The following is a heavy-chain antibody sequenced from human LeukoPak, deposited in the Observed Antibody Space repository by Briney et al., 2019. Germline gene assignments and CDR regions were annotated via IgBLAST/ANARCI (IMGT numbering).Heavy chain of an antibody. CDR1: GGSISSSSYY. D-gene: IGHD2-21*01. Sequence: SETLSLTCTVSGGSISSSSYYWGWIRQPPGKGLEWIGSIYYSGSTYYNPSLKSRVTISVDTSKNQFSLKLSSVTAADTAVYYCARHMWLISDIWFDPWGQGTLVTVSS. CDR3: ARHMWLISDIWFDP. V-gene: IGHV4-39*01. J-gene: IGHJ5*02. CDR2: IYYSGST.